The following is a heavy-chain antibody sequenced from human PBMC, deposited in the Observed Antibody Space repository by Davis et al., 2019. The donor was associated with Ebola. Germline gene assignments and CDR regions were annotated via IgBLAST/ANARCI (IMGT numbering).Heavy chain of an antibody. D-gene: IGHD6-19*01. CDR3: AKDETAIAVAGIVDYYYYYGMDV. Sequence: GESLKISCAASGFTFSSYAMSWVRQAPGKGLEWVSAISGSGGSTYYADSVKGRITISRDNSKNTLYLQMNSLRAERTAVYNCAKDETAIAVAGIVDYYYYYGMDVWGQGTTVTVSS. J-gene: IGHJ6*02. CDR2: ISGSGGST. CDR1: GFTFSSYA. V-gene: IGHV3-23*01.